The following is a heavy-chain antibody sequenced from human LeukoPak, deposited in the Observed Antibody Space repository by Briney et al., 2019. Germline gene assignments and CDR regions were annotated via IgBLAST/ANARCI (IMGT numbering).Heavy chain of an antibody. J-gene: IGHJ4*02. Sequence: GGSLRLSCVASGFTFNICAMSWVRQAPGKGLEWVASVGSPGETFYADSVRGRFTVSRDNSQDTLCLQMSSLRVEDTAVYYCAKDATPGNSVWDYFGKWGQGTLVTVSS. CDR3: AKDATPGNSVWDYFGK. D-gene: IGHD1-7*01. CDR2: VGSPGET. V-gene: IGHV3-23*01. CDR1: GFTFNICA.